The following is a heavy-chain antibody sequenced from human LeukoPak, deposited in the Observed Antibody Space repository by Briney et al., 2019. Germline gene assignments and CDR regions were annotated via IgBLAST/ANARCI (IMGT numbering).Heavy chain of an antibody. V-gene: IGHV3-21*04. CDR1: GFTFSSFS. Sequence: GGSLRLSCAASGFTFSSFSMIWVRQAPGKGLEWVSSTSSSSAYTFYAESGKGRFTISRDNAKNPLFLQMNSLRAEDTALYYCARSVPDYTRFDYWGQGALVTVSP. CDR2: TSSSSAYT. CDR3: ARSVPDYTRFDY. D-gene: IGHD4-11*01. J-gene: IGHJ4*02.